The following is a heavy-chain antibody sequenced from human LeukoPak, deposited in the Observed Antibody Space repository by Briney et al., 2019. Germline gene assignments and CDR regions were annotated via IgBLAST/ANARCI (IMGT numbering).Heavy chain of an antibody. Sequence: SETLSLTCAVYGGSFNGYYWSRIRQPPGKGLEWIGEINHSGGTNYNPSLKSRVTVSVDMSNNQFSLKLSSVTAADTAVYYCVRGNYCSGGSCYHYYYYYMDVWGKRTTVTVSS. D-gene: IGHD2-15*01. CDR1: GGSFNGYY. CDR3: VRGNYCSGGSCYHYYYYYMDV. V-gene: IGHV4-34*01. J-gene: IGHJ6*03. CDR2: INHSGGT.